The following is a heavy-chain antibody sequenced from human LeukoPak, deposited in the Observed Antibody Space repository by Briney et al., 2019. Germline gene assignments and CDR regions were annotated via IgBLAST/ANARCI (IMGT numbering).Heavy chain of an antibody. CDR2: IYTSGST. V-gene: IGHV4-4*07. J-gene: IGHJ3*02. CDR3: ARDRNYDILTGRDDAFDI. CDR1: GGSISSYY. Sequence: PSETLSLTCTVSGGSISSYYWSWIRQPAGKGLEWIGRIYTSGSTNYNPSLKSRVTMSVDTSKNQFSLKLSSVTAADTAVYYCARDRNYDILTGRDDAFDIWGQGTMVTVSS. D-gene: IGHD3-9*01.